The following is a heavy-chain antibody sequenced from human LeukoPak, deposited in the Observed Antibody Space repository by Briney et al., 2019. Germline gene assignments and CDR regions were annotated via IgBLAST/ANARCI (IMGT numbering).Heavy chain of an antibody. CDR2: IFYIGST. V-gene: IGHV4-59*12. CDR3: ARVNGYVYFDY. CDR1: GGSISSYY. Sequence: PSETLSLTCTVSGGSISSYYWSWIRQSPGKGLEWIGYIFYIGSTNYNPSLKSRVTISVDTSKNQFSLKLSSVTAADTAVYYCARVNGYVYFDYWGQGTLVTVSS. J-gene: IGHJ4*02. D-gene: IGHD5-12*01.